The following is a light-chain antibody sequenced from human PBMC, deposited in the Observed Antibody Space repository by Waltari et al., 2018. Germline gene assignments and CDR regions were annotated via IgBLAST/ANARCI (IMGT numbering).Light chain of an antibody. V-gene: IGLV1-47*01. CDR1: SSNIGSNY. Sequence: QSVLTQPPSASGTPGQRVTVSCSGSSSNIGSNYVYWYQQLPGTAPKLLIYRNNPRPSGGPDRFSGSKSGTSASLAISGLRSEDEADYYCSAWDDSLSGGVFGTGTKVTVL. CDR3: SAWDDSLSGGV. CDR2: RNN. J-gene: IGLJ1*01.